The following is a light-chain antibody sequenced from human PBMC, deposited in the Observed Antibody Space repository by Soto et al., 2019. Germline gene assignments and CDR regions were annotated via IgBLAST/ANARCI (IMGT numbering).Light chain of an antibody. V-gene: IGKV4-1*01. Sequence: DVVMTQSPDSLAASLGERATINCKSSQSGLHSSNNKNSLAWYQHKPGQPPKLLIYWASSRESGVPDRFSGSGSGTDFTLTISSLQAEDVAVYYWQQYYSIPPTFSQGTKVEIK. CDR1: QSGLHSSNNKNS. CDR3: QQYYSIPPT. CDR2: WAS. J-gene: IGKJ1*01.